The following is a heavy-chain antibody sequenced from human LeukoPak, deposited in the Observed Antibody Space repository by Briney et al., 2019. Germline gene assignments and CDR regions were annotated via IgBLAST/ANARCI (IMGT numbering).Heavy chain of an antibody. D-gene: IGHD6-13*01. Sequence: ASVKVSCKASGYTFTNYDIDWVRQAPGQGLEWMGWMNAKSGNIGYAQNVHDRVSMTRNTSITTAYMELSSLRSEDTAVYYCVRSLIAAAGTAPFDSWGQGTLLIASS. J-gene: IGHJ4*02. CDR3: VRSLIAAAGTAPFDS. CDR2: MNAKSGNI. CDR1: GYTFTNYD. V-gene: IGHV1-8*01.